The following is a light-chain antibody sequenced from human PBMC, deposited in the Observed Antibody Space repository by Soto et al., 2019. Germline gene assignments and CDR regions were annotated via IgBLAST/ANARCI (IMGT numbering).Light chain of an antibody. CDR2: AVR. V-gene: IGLV2-11*01. Sequence: QSVLTQPHSVSGSPGQSVTISCTGTNNDVGRYNSVSWYQQLPGKAPQLIISAVRQRPSGVPDRFSGSKSGNTASLSISGLQTDDEADYFCFSYTANDNWVFGGGTKVTVL. CDR3: FSYTANDNWV. CDR1: NNDVGRYNS. J-gene: IGLJ3*02.